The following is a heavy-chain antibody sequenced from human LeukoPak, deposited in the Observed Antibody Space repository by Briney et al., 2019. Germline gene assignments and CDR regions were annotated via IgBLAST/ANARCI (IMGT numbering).Heavy chain of an antibody. CDR3: ARASVVPAAMFDY. V-gene: IGHV4-59*01. J-gene: IGHJ4*02. CDR2: IYYSGST. Sequence: SETLSLTCTVSGGSISSYYWSWFRQPPGKGLEWIGYIYYSGSTNYNPSLKSRVTISVDTSKNQFSLKLSSVTAADTAVYYCARASVVPAAMFDYWGQGTLVTVSS. CDR1: GGSISSYY. D-gene: IGHD2-2*01.